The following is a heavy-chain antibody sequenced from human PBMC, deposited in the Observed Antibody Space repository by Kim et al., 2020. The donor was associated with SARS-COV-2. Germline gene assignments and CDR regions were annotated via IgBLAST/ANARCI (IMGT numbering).Heavy chain of an antibody. D-gene: IGHD6-6*01. Sequence: GGSLRLSCAASGFTFSSYSMNWVRQAPGKGLEWVSSISSSSSYIYYADSVKGRFTISRDNAKNSLYLQMNSLRAEDTAVYYCARVSLAARTIDYWGQGTLVPVSS. V-gene: IGHV3-21*01. CDR2: ISSSSSYI. J-gene: IGHJ4*02. CDR3: ARVSLAARTIDY. CDR1: GFTFSSYS.